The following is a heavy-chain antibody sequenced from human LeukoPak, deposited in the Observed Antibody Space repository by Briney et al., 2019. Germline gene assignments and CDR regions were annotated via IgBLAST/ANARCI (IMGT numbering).Heavy chain of an antibody. V-gene: IGHV3-7*01. CDR3: ARVIAGAIDY. D-gene: IGHD2-15*01. CDR1: GFTFSGYS. J-gene: IGHJ4*02. CDR2: VAPDGSAQ. Sequence: GGSLRPSCAASGFTFSGYSMTWVRQAPGKGLEWVANVAPDGSAQNYVDSLEGRFTISRDNPNNSLYLQMHSLRAEDAAVYYCARVIAGAIDYWGQGTLVTVSS.